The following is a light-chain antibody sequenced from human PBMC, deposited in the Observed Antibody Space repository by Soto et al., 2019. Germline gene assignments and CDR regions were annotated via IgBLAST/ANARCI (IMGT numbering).Light chain of an antibody. J-gene: IGLJ2*01. Sequence: QSALTQPASVSGSPGQSIAISCTGTSSDIGGYNYVSWYQQHPGKAPKLIIYDVTNRPSGVSNRFSGSKSGDTASLTISGLQAEDEADYYCSSYTTSNTQVFGGGTKVTVL. CDR1: SSDIGGYNY. CDR2: DVT. V-gene: IGLV2-14*03. CDR3: SSYTTSNTQV.